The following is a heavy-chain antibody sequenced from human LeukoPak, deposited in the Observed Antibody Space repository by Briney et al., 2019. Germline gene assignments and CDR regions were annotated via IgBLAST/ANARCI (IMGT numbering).Heavy chain of an antibody. CDR1: GYTFTSYA. Sequence: ASVKVSCKASGYTFTSYAMHWVRQAPGQRLEWMGWINAGNGNTKYSQKFQGRVTITRDTSASTAYMELSSLRSEDTAVYYCAREPINGYSYGVWGQGTLVTVSS. CDR2: INAGNGNT. V-gene: IGHV1-3*01. CDR3: AREPINGYSYGV. D-gene: IGHD5-18*01. J-gene: IGHJ4*02.